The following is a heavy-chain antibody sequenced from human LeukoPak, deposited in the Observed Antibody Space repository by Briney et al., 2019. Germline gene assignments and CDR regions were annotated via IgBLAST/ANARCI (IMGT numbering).Heavy chain of an antibody. CDR2: ISGSGSNT. J-gene: IGHJ3*01. V-gene: IGHV3-23*01. Sequence: GSLRLSCAASGFTFSSSAMSWVRQAPGKGLEWVSTISGSGSNTYYADSVQGRFTISRDNSKSTLYLQMNSLRADDTAVYYCAKAYSGSHRGAFDVWGQGTMVTVSS. CDR1: GFTFSSSA. CDR3: AKAYSGSHRGAFDV. D-gene: IGHD1-26*01.